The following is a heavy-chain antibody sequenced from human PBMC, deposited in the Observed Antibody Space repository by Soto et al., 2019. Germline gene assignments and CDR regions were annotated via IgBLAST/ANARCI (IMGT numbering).Heavy chain of an antibody. V-gene: IGHV1-24*01. CDR2: FDPEDGET. D-gene: IGHD6-13*01. CDR1: GYTLTELS. Sequence: ASVKVSCKVSGYTLTELSMHWVRQAPGKGLEWMGGFDPEDGETIYAQKFQGRVTMTEDTSTDTAYMELSSLRSEDTAVYYCATEVKVSSWLNQHYFDYWSQGTLVTVSS. J-gene: IGHJ4*02. CDR3: ATEVKVSSWLNQHYFDY.